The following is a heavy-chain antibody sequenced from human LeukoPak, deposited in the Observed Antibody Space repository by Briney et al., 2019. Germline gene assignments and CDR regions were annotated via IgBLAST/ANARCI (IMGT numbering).Heavy chain of an antibody. J-gene: IGHJ6*03. CDR2: INSDGINT. CDR3: ARAWGRTVSYYYYYMDV. CDR1: GFTFSNYW. V-gene: IGHV3-74*01. Sequence: GGSLRLSCAASGFTFSNYWMHWVRQAPGKGLVWVSRINSDGINTSYADSVKGRFTISRDNAKNTLYLQMNSLRAEDTAVYYCARAWGRTVSYYYYYMDVWGKGTTVTVSS. D-gene: IGHD1-14*01.